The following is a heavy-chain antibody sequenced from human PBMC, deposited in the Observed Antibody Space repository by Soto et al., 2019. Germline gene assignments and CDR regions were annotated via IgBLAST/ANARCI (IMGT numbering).Heavy chain of an antibody. CDR2: INHSGST. CDR1: GGSFSGYY. V-gene: IGHV4-34*01. Sequence: QVQLQQWGAGLLKPSETLSLTCAVYGGSFSGYYWSWIRQPPGKGLEWIGEINHSGSTNYNPSLKSRVTISVDTSKNQFSLKLSSVTAADTAVYYCARVGSSSPDYWGQGTLVTVSS. D-gene: IGHD6-13*01. J-gene: IGHJ4*02. CDR3: ARVGSSSPDY.